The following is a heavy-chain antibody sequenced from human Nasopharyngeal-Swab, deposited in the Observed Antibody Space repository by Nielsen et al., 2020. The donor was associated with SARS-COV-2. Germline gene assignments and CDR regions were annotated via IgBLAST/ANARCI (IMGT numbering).Heavy chain of an antibody. D-gene: IGHD3-22*01. Sequence: GESLKISCAASGFTFSRYTMHWVRQVPGKGLEWVAVISYDGSNKYYADSVKGRFTISRDISKNTLYLQMNSLRAEDTAVFYCASTPLDSSGYYYAFHYWGRGTLVTVSS. J-gene: IGHJ4*02. V-gene: IGHV3-30-3*01. CDR3: ASTPLDSSGYYYAFHY. CDR2: ISYDGSNK. CDR1: GFTFSRYT.